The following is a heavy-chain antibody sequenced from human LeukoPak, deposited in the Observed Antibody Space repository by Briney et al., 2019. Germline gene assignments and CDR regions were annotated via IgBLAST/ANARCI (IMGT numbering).Heavy chain of an antibody. D-gene: IGHD3-22*01. CDR3: AREAEKFVGYASSGYYPRNYWYFDL. V-gene: IGHV4-59*12. J-gene: IGHJ2*01. CDR1: GGSISSYY. CDR2: IYYSGIT. Sequence: SETLSLTCTVSGGSISSYYWGWIRQPPGKGLEWIGYIYYSGITNYNPSFKSRVTISVDTSKNQFSLKLTSVTAADTAVYYCAREAEKFVGYASSGYYPRNYWYFDLWGRGTLVIVSS.